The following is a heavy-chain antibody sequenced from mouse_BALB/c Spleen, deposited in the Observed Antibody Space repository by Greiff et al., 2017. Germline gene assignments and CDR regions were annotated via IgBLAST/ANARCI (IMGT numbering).Heavy chain of an antibody. V-gene: IGHV5-6-4*01. J-gene: IGHJ2*01. CDR1: GFTFSSYP. CDR2: ISSGGSYT. CDR3: TREGNSIGTTDYFDY. Sequence: EVKLMESGGGLGKPGGSLNLSCEASGFTFSSYPMSWVRQTPEKRLEWVATISSGGSYTYYPDSVKGRFTISRDNAKNTLYLQMSSLKSEDTAMYYCTREGNSIGTTDYFDYWGQGTTLTVSS. D-gene: IGHD2-14*01.